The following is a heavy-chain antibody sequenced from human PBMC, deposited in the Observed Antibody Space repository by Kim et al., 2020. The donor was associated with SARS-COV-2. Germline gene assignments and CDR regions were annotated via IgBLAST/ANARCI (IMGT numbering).Heavy chain of an antibody. D-gene: IGHD2-2*01. V-gene: IGHV4-31*03. CDR1: GGSISSGGYF. CDR2: VFYTGST. Sequence: SETLSLTCTVSGGSISSGGYFWSWIRQHPGTALEWIGYVFYTGSTYYNPSLKSRVTISVDTSKNQFSLKLSSVTAADTALYYCARLDCSTTSCYSIPENWFDPWGQGTLVTVSS. CDR3: ARLDCSTTSCYSIPENWFDP. J-gene: IGHJ5*02.